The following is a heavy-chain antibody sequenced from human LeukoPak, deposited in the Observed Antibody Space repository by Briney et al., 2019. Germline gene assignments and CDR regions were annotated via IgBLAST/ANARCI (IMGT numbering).Heavy chain of an antibody. J-gene: IGHJ4*02. CDR3: AKTKLAAAGYFDY. V-gene: IGHV4-34*01. CDR1: GGSFSGYY. D-gene: IGHD6-13*01. Sequence: SETLSLTCAVYGGSFSGYYWSWIRQPPGKGLEWIGEINHSGSTNYNPSLKSRVTISVDTSKNQFSLKLSSVTAADTAVYYCAKTKLAAAGYFDYWGQGTLVTVSS. CDR2: INHSGST.